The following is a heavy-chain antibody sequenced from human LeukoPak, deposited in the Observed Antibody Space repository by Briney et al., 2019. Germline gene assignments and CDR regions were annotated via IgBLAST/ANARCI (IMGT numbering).Heavy chain of an antibody. CDR2: IFPIFGTA. V-gene: IGHV1-69*05. CDR1: GGTFSSYA. Sequence: SVKVSCKASGGTFSSYAISWVRQAPGQGLEWMGGIFPIFGTANYTQKFQGRVTITTDESTSTAYMELSSLRTEDTAVYYCARGGMVTVTTTGNFDYWGQGTLVTVSS. CDR3: ARGGMVTVTTTGNFDY. D-gene: IGHD4-17*01. J-gene: IGHJ4*02.